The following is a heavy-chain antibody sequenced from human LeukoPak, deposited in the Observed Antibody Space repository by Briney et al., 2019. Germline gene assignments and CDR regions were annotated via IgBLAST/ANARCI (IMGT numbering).Heavy chain of an antibody. CDR1: GFIFSSYG. CDR2: IRYDGSRK. J-gene: IGHJ4*02. V-gene: IGHV3-30*02. D-gene: IGHD5-24*01. Sequence: PGGSLRLSCAASGFIFSSYGMHWVRQAPDKGLEWVAFIRYDGSRKYYADSVKGRFTISRDNSKNTLYLQMNSLRDEDTAVYYCARGRGGSGREAYNVDYWGQGTLVTVSS. CDR3: ARGRGGSGREAYNVDY.